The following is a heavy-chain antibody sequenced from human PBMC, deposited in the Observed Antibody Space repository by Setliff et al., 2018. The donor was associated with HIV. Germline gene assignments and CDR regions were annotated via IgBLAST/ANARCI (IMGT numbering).Heavy chain of an antibody. D-gene: IGHD3-10*01. CDR3: AQGAIRDSGSHITTR. J-gene: IGHJ4*02. CDR2: IYYSGST. V-gene: IGHV4-4*07. CDR1: GGSISRYY. Sequence: SETLSLTCTVSGGSISRYYWTWIRQPAGKGLEWIGRIYYSGSTYYNPSLKSRITMSVDTSKNQFYLKLSSVTASDTAVYYCAQGAIRDSGSHITTRWGQGTLVTVPQ.